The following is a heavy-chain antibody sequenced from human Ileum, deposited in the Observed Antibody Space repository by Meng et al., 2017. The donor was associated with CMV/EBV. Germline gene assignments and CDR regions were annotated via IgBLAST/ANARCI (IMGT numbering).Heavy chain of an antibody. CDR2: VYSSGST. CDR3: ARGSSSWAFDY. V-gene: IGHV4-4*07. CDR1: GGSISGYH. Sequence: ESGPCSGNPSETFSLTCTVLGGSISGYHGNSIPQPATRGLEWIGRVYSSGSTYYNPSLHSRVTMSVDTSKNQFSLKLISVPAADTAVYYCARGSSSWAFDYWGQGTLVTVSS. D-gene: IGHD2-2*01. J-gene: IGHJ4*02.